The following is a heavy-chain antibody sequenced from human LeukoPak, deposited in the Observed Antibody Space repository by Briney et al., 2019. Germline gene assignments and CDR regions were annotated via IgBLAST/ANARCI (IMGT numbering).Heavy chain of an antibody. CDR1: GVSISSYY. Sequence: PSETLSLTCTVSGVSISSYYWSWIRQPAGKGLEWLGRIYTSGSTNYNPSLKSRVTMSVDTSKNQFSLKLSSVTAADTAVYYCARSGSFSDWFDPWGQGTLVTVSS. CDR3: ARSGSFSDWFDP. D-gene: IGHD1-26*01. V-gene: IGHV4-4*07. CDR2: IYTSGST. J-gene: IGHJ5*02.